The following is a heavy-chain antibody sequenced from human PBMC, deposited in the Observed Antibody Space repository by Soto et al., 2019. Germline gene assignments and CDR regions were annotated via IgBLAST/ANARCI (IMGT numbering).Heavy chain of an antibody. CDR2: INTHNGNT. CDR3: QREGSAPYYYSGMDA. Sequence: QVQLEQSAPEVKKPGASVKVSCKASGYTFTTYGISWVRQAPGQGLEWLGWINTHNGNTNYAQNLQGRVIMTADTSTNPPNRERRSLRSDDTAIYYCQREGSAPYYYSGMDAWAQGTTFTVSS. V-gene: IGHV1-18*01. D-gene: IGHD3-10*01. J-gene: IGHJ6*02. CDR1: GYTFTTYG.